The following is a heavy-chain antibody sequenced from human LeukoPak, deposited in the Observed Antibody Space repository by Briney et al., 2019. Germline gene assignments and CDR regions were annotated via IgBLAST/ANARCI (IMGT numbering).Heavy chain of an antibody. D-gene: IGHD6-13*01. CDR2: ISSSGSTI. CDR1: GFTFSSFE. J-gene: IGHJ2*01. Sequence: GGSLRLSRAASGFTFSSFEMNWVRQAPGKGLEWVSYISSSGSTIYYADSVKGRFTISRENAKNSLYLQMNSLRAGDTAVYYCARAAYSSTWYSRYFDLWGRGTLVTVSS. CDR3: ARAAYSSTWYSRYFDL. V-gene: IGHV3-48*03.